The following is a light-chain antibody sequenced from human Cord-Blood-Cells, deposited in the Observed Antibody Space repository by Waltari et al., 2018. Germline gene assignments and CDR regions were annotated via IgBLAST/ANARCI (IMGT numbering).Light chain of an antibody. V-gene: IGLV2-14*01. CDR3: SSYTSSSTWV. J-gene: IGLJ3*02. Sequence: QSALTQPASVSGSPGQSIPISCPGTSSDVGGYNYVSWYQQHPAKAPKLMIYDVSNRPSGVSNRFSGSKSGNTASLTISGLQAEDEADYYCSSYTSSSTWVFGGGTKLTVL. CDR1: SSDVGGYNY. CDR2: DVS.